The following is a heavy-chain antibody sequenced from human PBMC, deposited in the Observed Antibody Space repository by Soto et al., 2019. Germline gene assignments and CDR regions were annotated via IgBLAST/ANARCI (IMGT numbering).Heavy chain of an antibody. CDR2: IYYSGST. Sequence: QVQLQESGPGLVKPSETLSLTCTVSGGSISSYYWSWIRQPPGKGLEWIGYIYYSGSTDYDPSLKSRVTISVDTSKNQFSLKLTSVTAADTAVYYCARRLGTYFDSWAQGTLITVSP. V-gene: IGHV4-59*01. J-gene: IGHJ4*02. D-gene: IGHD1-1*01. CDR3: ARRLGTYFDS. CDR1: GGSISSYY.